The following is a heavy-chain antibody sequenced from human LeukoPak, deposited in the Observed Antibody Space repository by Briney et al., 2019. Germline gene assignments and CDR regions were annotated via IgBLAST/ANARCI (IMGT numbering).Heavy chain of an antibody. Sequence: GGSLRLSCAASGFIFSDYYMSWIRQPPGKGLEWVSFVSSSSGYRSYGDSVKGRYTISRDNARNSVYFQMNSLRAEDTAVYYCARRFSGYDFFDSWGQGTLVTVSS. J-gene: IGHJ4*02. CDR1: GFIFSDYY. CDR2: VSSSSGYR. CDR3: ARRFSGYDFFDS. D-gene: IGHD5-12*01. V-gene: IGHV3-11*06.